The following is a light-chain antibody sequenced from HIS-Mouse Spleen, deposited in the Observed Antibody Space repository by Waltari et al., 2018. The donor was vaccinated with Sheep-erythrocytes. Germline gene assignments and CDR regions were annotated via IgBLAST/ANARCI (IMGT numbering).Light chain of an antibody. V-gene: IGLV2-11*01. Sequence: QSALTQPRSVSGSPGQSVTISCTGTSSDVGGYNYVSWYQQHPGKAPKLMIYEVSSRPSGCPDRFSGSKSGNTASLTISGLQAEDEADYYCCSYAGSYNHVFATGTKVTVL. CDR2: EVS. CDR3: CSYAGSYNHV. CDR1: SSDVGGYNY. J-gene: IGLJ1*01.